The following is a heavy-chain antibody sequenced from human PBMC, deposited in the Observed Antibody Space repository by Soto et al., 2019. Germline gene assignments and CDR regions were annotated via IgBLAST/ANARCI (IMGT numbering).Heavy chain of an antibody. Sequence: PSETLSHTCSFYCGSFSGYYLGLILQPPGKGLEWIGEINHSGSTNYNPSLKSRVTISVDTSKNQFSLKLSSVTAADTAVYYCARPLRIHYMDVWGKGTTVTVSS. CDR1: CGSFSGYY. CDR2: INHSGST. V-gene: IGHV4-34*01. J-gene: IGHJ6*03. D-gene: IGHD2-15*01. CDR3: ARPLRIHYMDV.